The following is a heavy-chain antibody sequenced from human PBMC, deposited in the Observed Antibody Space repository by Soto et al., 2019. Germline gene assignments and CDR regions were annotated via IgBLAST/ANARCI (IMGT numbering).Heavy chain of an antibody. J-gene: IGHJ3*02. CDR1: GFTFRSYG. Sequence: QVHLVESGGGVVQPGRSLRLSCAASGFTFRSYGMHWVRQAPGKGLEWVTFIAYDGNSKFYAESVKGRFTISRDNSRNTVYLQMDSLRPEDTAVYYCAREANDFDIWGQGTIVTVSS. CDR3: AREANDFDI. CDR2: IAYDGNSK. V-gene: IGHV3-30*03.